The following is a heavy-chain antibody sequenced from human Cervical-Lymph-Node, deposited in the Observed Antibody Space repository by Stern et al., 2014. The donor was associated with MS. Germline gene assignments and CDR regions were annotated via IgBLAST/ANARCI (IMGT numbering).Heavy chain of an antibody. CDR3: AKGGSGSYLD. Sequence: VQLVESGGGVVQPGWALRLSCAASGFVFRRYALHWVRQAPGKVLEWVALISYDGRDKYYTDSVKGRFTVSRDNSNNTVDLEMNSLRLEDTAVYYCAKGGSGSYLDWGQGSLVTVSS. CDR2: ISYDGRDK. V-gene: IGHV3-30-3*02. D-gene: IGHD1-26*01. CDR1: GFVFRRYA. J-gene: IGHJ4*02.